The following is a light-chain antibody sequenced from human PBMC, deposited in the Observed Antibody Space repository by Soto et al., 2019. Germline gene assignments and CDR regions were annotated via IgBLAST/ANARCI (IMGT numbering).Light chain of an antibody. Sequence: DIQMTQSPSSLSTSVGDRVTITCRASEGIGNYLAWYQQRPGKVPRVVIYDASTLRSGVPSRFSGSGSGTDFTLTITSLQSEDVATYYCQKYNSVPYTFGGGTKVEIK. CDR2: DAS. CDR1: EGIGNY. CDR3: QKYNSVPYT. V-gene: IGKV1-27*01. J-gene: IGKJ4*01.